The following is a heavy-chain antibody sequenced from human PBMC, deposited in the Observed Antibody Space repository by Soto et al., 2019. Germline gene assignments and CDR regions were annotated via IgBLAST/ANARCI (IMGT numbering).Heavy chain of an antibody. CDR2: ISAYNGNT. CDR3: ARDLAVGLVDY. J-gene: IGHJ4*02. Sequence: QVQLVQSGAEVKKPGASVKVSCKASGYTFTSYGISWVRQAPGQGLEWMGWISAYNGNTKYAQKLQGRVTMTTDTSPSTTHMELRSLRSDDTAVYYCARDLAVGLVDYWGQGTLVTVPS. D-gene: IGHD6-19*01. CDR1: GYTFTSYG. V-gene: IGHV1-18*01.